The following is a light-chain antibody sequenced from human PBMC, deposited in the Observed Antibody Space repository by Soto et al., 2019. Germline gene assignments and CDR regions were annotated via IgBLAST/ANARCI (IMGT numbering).Light chain of an antibody. CDR1: QSISSW. J-gene: IGKJ1*01. Sequence: DIQMTQSPSTLSASVGDRVTITCRASQSISSWLAWYQQKPGKAPNLLIYKASSLESGVTSRFSGSGSGTEFTLTISSLQPDDFATYYCQQYNIYPRTFGQGTKVEIK. V-gene: IGKV1-5*03. CDR2: KAS. CDR3: QQYNIYPRT.